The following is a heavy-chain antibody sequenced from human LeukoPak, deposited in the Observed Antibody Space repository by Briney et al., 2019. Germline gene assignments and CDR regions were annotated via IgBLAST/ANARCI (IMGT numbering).Heavy chain of an antibody. CDR2: INHSGST. CDR1: GGXFSGYY. D-gene: IGHD6-19*01. J-gene: IGHJ1*01. V-gene: IGHV4-34*01. CDR3: ARQYSSGWYKGYFQY. Sequence: PSETLSLTCGVNGGXFSGYYWSWIRQPPGKGQEWLGEINHSGSTNYNPSLKSRVTISVDTSKNQFSLKLSSVTAADTAVYYCARQYSSGWYKGYFQYWGQGTLVTVSS.